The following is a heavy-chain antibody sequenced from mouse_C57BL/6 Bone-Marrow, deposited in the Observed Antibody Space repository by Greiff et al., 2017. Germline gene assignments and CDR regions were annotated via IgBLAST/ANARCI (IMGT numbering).Heavy chain of an antibody. V-gene: IGHV5-4*03. CDR3: ARRYKDYAMDY. Sequence: EVQGVESGGGLVKPGGSLKLSCAASGFTFSSYAMSWVRQTPEKRLEWVATISDGGSYTYYPDNVKGRFTISRDNAKNNLYLQMSHLKSEDTAMYYCARRYKDYAMDYWGQGTSVTVSS. CDR2: ISDGGSYT. CDR1: GFTFSSYA. D-gene: IGHD1-3*01. J-gene: IGHJ4*01.